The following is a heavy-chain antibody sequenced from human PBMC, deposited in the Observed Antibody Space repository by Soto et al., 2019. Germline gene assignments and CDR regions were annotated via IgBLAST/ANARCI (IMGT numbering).Heavy chain of an antibody. D-gene: IGHD3-22*01. J-gene: IGHJ4*02. Sequence: PGGSLRLSCAASGFTFSSYAMSWVRQAPGKGLEWVSAISGSGGSTYYADSVKGRFTISRDNSKNTLYLQMNSLRAEDTAVYYCAKEVYYDSSGYYSGTLYFDYWGQGTLVTVSS. V-gene: IGHV3-23*01. CDR1: GFTFSSYA. CDR3: AKEVYYDSSGYYSGTLYFDY. CDR2: ISGSGGST.